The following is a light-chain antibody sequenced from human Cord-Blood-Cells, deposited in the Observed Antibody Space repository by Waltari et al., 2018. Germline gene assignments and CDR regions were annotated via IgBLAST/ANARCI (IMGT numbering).Light chain of an antibody. CDR2: DVS. CDR3: ISYTSSSTRV. Sequence: QSALTQPASVSGSPGQSITISCTGTSSDVGGYNYVSWYQQHPGKAPKLMIYDVSNRPSGVSNRFSGSKSGNTASLTISGLQAEDEADYYSISYTSSSTRVVGGGTKLTVL. CDR1: SSDVGGYNY. V-gene: IGLV2-14*01. J-gene: IGLJ3*02.